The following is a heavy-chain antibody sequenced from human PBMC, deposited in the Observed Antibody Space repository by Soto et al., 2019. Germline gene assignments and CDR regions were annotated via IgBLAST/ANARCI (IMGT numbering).Heavy chain of an antibody. Sequence: PSETLSLTCAVSGGSISSGGYSWSWIRQPPGKGLEWIGYIYHSGSTYYNPSLKSRVTISVDGSKNQFSLKLSSVTAADTAMYYCAREVNGIAALDPWGQGTLVTVSS. CDR3: AREVNGIAALDP. CDR2: IYHSGST. D-gene: IGHD6-6*01. CDR1: GGSISSGGYS. J-gene: IGHJ5*02. V-gene: IGHV4-30-2*01.